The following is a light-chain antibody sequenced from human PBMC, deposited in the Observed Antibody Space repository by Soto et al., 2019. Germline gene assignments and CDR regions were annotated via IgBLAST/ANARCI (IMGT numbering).Light chain of an antibody. J-gene: IGLJ1*01. CDR2: EGS. V-gene: IGLV2-23*01. CDR3: YFNV. CDR1: SSDVGSYNL. Sequence: QSALTQPASVSGSPGQSITISCTGTSSDVGSYNLVSWYQQHPGKAPKLMIYEGSKRPSGVSNRFSGSKSGNTASLTISGLQAEDEADYYCYFNVFGTGTKLTVL.